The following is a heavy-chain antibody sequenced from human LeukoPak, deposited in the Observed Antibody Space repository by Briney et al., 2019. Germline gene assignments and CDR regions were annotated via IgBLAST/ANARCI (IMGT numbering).Heavy chain of an antibody. CDR3: AKNGDRGAYCTGGTCYPYFYYYMDV. D-gene: IGHD2-15*01. CDR1: GFTFSSYE. Sequence: GGSLRLSCAASGFTFSSYEMNWVRQAPGKGLEWVSYISSSGYTKYYADSVKGRFTISRDNSKNTLYLQMNSLRAEDTAIYYCAKNGDRGAYCTGGTCYPYFYYYMDVWGKGTTVTI. V-gene: IGHV3-48*03. CDR2: ISSSGYTK. J-gene: IGHJ6*03.